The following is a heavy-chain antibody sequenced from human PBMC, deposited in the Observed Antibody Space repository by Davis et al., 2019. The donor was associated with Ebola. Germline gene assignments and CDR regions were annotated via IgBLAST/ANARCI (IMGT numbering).Heavy chain of an antibody. CDR3: ARALHDEVLDY. V-gene: IGHV3-30*04. D-gene: IGHD1-1*01. CDR2: TSHNERER. CDR1: GFTFSNHA. J-gene: IGHJ4*02. Sequence: GESLKISCVASGFTFSNHAMHWVRQAPGKGLEWVAVTSHNERERFYGESVQGRFTISRDNSENVLYLQMDSLRPDDMAIYFCARALHDEVLDYWGQGTPVTVSS.